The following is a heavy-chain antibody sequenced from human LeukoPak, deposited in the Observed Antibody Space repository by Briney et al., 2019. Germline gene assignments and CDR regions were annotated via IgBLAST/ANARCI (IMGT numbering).Heavy chain of an antibody. J-gene: IGHJ6*03. V-gene: IGHV4-4*07. CDR2: IYTSGST. CDR1: GGSISSYY. CDR3: ARDLGYCSSTSCTGGYYYYMDV. Sequence: SETLSLTCTVSGGSISSYYWSWIRQPAGKGLEWIGRIYTSGSTNYNPSLKSRVTISVDTSKNQFSLKLSSVTAADTAVYYCARDLGYCSSTSCTGGYYYYMDVWGKGTTVTVSS. D-gene: IGHD2-2*01.